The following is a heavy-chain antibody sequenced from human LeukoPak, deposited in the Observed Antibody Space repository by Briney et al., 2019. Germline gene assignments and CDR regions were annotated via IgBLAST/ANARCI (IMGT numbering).Heavy chain of an antibody. CDR2: ISGSGGST. D-gene: IGHD1-26*01. J-gene: IGHJ4*02. V-gene: IGHV3-23*01. Sequence: PGGSLRLSCAASGFTFSSYAMSWVRQAPGKGLEWVSDISGSGGSTYYADSVKGRFTISRDNSKNTLFLQMNSLRAEDTAVYYCAKMGDRVGRHRVGFDYWGQGTLVTVSS. CDR3: AKMGDRVGRHRVGFDY. CDR1: GFTFSSYA.